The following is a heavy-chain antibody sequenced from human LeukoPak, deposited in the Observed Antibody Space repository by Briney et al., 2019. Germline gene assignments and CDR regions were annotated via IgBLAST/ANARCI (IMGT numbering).Heavy chain of an antibody. CDR2: INHSGST. D-gene: IGHD3-3*01. CDR3: ARLYYDFWSGYYPFDY. CDR1: GGSFSGYY. J-gene: IGHJ4*02. V-gene: IGHV4-34*01. Sequence: SETLSLTCAVYGGSFSGYYWSWIRQPPGKGLEWIGEINHSGSTNYNPSLKSRVTIPVDTSKNQFSLKLSSVTAADTAVYYCARLYYDFWSGYYPFDYWGQGTLVTVSS.